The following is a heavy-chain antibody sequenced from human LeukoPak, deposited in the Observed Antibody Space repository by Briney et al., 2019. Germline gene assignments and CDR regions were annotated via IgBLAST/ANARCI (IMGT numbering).Heavy chain of an antibody. CDR1: GYSFTSYW. V-gene: IGHV5-51*01. Sequence: GESLKISCKGSGYSFTSYWIGWVRQMPGKGLEWMGIIYPGDSDTRYSPSFQGQVTITADKSISTAYLQWSSLKASDTAMYYCARPSYGSGSYYMGSSRGNYYGMDVWGQGTTVTVSS. J-gene: IGHJ6*02. CDR2: IYPGDSDT. D-gene: IGHD3-10*01. CDR3: ARPSYGSGSYYMGSSRGNYYGMDV.